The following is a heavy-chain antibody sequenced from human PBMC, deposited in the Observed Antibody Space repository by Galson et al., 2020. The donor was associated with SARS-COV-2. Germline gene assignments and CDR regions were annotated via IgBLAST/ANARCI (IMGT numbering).Heavy chain of an antibody. Sequence: ETSETLSLTCTVSGGSISSDTYYWDWIRQPPGKGLEWIGTIFYGGSTFYNPSLKSRVTISVDTSQNQFSLKLSSVTAAHTAVYYCARHGDCSSTSCYTGAFDIWGRGTMVTVSS. J-gene: IGHJ3*02. CDR2: IFYGGST. D-gene: IGHD2-2*02. CDR3: ARHGDCSSTSCYTGAFDI. V-gene: IGHV4-39*01. CDR1: GGSISSDTYY.